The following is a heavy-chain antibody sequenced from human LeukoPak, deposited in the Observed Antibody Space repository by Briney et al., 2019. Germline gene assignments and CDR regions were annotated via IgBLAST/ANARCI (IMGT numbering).Heavy chain of an antibody. Sequence: GGSLRLSCAASGFSFSNYAMTWVRQAPGKGLEWVSGIGSDGDTTYYAVSVRGRFTIPRDNSESTLYLQMNSLRAEDTAVYYCARYHCTSSSCYRAYDYWGQGSLVIVSS. V-gene: IGHV3-23*01. D-gene: IGHD2-2*02. CDR3: ARYHCTSSSCYRAYDY. J-gene: IGHJ4*02. CDR2: IGSDGDTT. CDR1: GFSFSNYA.